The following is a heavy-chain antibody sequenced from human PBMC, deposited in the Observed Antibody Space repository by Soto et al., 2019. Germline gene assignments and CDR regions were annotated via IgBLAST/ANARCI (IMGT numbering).Heavy chain of an antibody. CDR3: ARDHARPLYYYYMDV. CDR1: GFTFSSYW. J-gene: IGHJ6*03. Sequence: GGSLRLSCAASGFTFSSYWMHWVRQAPGKALVWVSRINSDGSSTSYADSVKGRFTISRDNAKNTLYLQMNSLRAEDTAVYYCARDHARPLYYYYMDVWGKGTTVTVSS. CDR2: INSDGSST. V-gene: IGHV3-74*01.